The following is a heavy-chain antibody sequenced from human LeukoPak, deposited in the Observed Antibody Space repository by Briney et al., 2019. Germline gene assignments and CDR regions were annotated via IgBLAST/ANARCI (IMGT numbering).Heavy chain of an antibody. V-gene: IGHV4-39*07. CDR1: DGSISSATYY. J-gene: IGHJ4*02. Sequence: SETLSLTCTVSDGSISSATYYWAWIRQPPNKGLDWIGSFFYTGSTYYSPSLRSRVTISVDTSENQLSLKLSSVTAADTAVYYCARGRYIASGRHIDSGSYNVFDHWGQGTLVTVSS. CDR2: FFYTGST. CDR3: ARGRYIASGRHIDSGSYNVFDH. D-gene: IGHD3-10*01.